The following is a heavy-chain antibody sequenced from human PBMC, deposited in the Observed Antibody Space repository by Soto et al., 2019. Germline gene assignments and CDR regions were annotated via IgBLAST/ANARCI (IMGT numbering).Heavy chain of an antibody. CDR1: GFPVSSNC. CDR3: ATENY. CDR2: IYTVGST. V-gene: IGHV3-53*01. J-gene: IGHJ4*02. Sequence: EVQLVESGGGLIQPGGSLRLSCAASGFPVSSNCMRWVREAPGKGLEWISTIYTVGSTYYADSVKERFTISRDTSKNTLYLLMNSLSAVDSSVYYCATENYRGQGTLVTVSS.